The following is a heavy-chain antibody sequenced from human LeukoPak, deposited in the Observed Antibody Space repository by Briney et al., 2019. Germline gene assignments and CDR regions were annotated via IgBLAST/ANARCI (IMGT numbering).Heavy chain of an antibody. Sequence: ASVKVSCKVSGYTLTELSMHWVRQAPGKGLEWMGGFDPEDGETIYAQKFQGRVTMTEDTSTDTAYMELSSLRSEDTAVYYCATLKDTSGYYDYWGQGTLVAVSS. V-gene: IGHV1-24*01. CDR1: GYTLTELS. CDR2: FDPEDGET. J-gene: IGHJ4*02. CDR3: ATLKDTSGYYDY. D-gene: IGHD3-22*01.